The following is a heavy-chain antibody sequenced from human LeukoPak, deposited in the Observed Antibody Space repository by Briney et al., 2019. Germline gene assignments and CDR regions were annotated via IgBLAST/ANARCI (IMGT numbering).Heavy chain of an antibody. Sequence: PGRSLRLSCAASGFTFSSYAMHWVRQAPGKGLEWVAVISYDGSNKYYADSVKGRFTISRDNSKNTLYLQMNSLRAEDTAVYYCARDRRGYSSSWYVGLYDGMDVWGQGTTVTVSS. D-gene: IGHD6-13*01. CDR3: ARDRRGYSSSWYVGLYDGMDV. CDR2: ISYDGSNK. J-gene: IGHJ6*02. V-gene: IGHV3-30*04. CDR1: GFTFSSYA.